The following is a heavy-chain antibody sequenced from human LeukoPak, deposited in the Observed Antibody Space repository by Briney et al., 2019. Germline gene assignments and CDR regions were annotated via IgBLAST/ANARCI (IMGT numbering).Heavy chain of an antibody. D-gene: IGHD3-3*01. J-gene: IGHJ6*02. V-gene: IGHV1-2*02. Sequence: ASVTVSCKASGYTFTGYYMHWVRQAPGQGLEWMGWINPNSGGTNYAQKFQGRVTMTRDTSISTAYMELSRLRSDDTAVYYCARDLVGLRFLEWLSKYYYYGMDVWGQGTTVTVSS. CDR3: ARDLVGLRFLEWLSKYYYYGMDV. CDR1: GYTFTGYY. CDR2: INPNSGGT.